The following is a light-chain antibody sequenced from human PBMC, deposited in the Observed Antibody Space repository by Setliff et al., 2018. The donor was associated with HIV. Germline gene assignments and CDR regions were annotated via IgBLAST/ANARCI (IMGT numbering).Light chain of an antibody. J-gene: IGLJ2*01. CDR2: DVN. CDR1: SSDVGGSHY. CDR3: CSYGRGDIWI. V-gene: IGLV2-14*01. Sequence: QSALAQPASVSGSPGQSITISCTGTSSDVGGSHYVSWYQQHPGIAPKLMIFDVNNRPSGVSNRFSGSKSGNTASLTISGLQTEDEADYYCCSYGRGDIWIFGGGTKVTVL.